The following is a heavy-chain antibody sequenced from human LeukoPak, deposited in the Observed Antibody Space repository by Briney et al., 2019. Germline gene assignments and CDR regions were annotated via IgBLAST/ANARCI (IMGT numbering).Heavy chain of an antibody. CDR2: INAYNGNT. Sequence: ASVKVSCKASGYTFTSYGISWVRQAPGQGLEWMGWINAYNGNTNYAQKLQGRVTMTTDTSTSTAYMELRSLRSDDTAVYYCARDRPYVWGSYRPIYYFDYWGQGTLVTVSS. CDR1: GYTFTSYG. D-gene: IGHD3-16*02. CDR3: ARDRPYVWGSYRPIYYFDY. V-gene: IGHV1-18*01. J-gene: IGHJ4*02.